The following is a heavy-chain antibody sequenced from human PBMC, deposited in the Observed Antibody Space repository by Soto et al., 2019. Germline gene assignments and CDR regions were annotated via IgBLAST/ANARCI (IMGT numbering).Heavy chain of an antibody. V-gene: IGHV1-69*13. D-gene: IGHD3-10*01. J-gene: IGHJ6*02. CDR3: ARVEVRGVIPSRGGMDV. Sequence: SVKVSCKASGGTFSSYAISWVRQAPGQGLEWMGGIIPIFGTANYAQKFQGRVTITADESTSTAYMELSGLRSEDTAVYYCARVEVRGVIPSRGGMDVWGQGTTVTVSS. CDR1: GGTFSSYA. CDR2: IIPIFGTA.